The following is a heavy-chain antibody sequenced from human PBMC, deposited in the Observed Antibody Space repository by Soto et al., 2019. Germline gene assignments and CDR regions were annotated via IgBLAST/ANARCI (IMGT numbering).Heavy chain of an antibody. J-gene: IGHJ6*02. D-gene: IGHD6-6*01. CDR1: GFTFRSDG. CDR2: ISYDGSNK. CDR3: AKDWYSSSSGGMDV. V-gene: IGHV3-30*18. Sequence: QVQLVESGGGVVQPGRSLRLSCAAYGFTFRSDGMHWVRQAPGKGLEWVAVISYDGSNKYYADSVKGRFTISRDNSKNTLYLQMNSLRAEDTAVYYCAKDWYSSSSGGMDVWGQGTTVTDSS.